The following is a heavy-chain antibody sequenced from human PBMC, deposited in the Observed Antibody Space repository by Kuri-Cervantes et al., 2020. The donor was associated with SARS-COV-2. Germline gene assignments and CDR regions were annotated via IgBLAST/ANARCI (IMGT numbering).Heavy chain of an antibody. Sequence: GESLKISCAASGFTFSSYAMHWVRQAPGRGLEWVAFISYDGSNKYYADSVKGRFTISRDNSKNTLYLQMNSLRAEDTAVYYCARDDGSGSYFTFDYWGQGTLVTVSS. CDR1: GFTFSSYA. CDR3: ARDDGSGSYFTFDY. V-gene: IGHV3-30-3*01. J-gene: IGHJ4*02. CDR2: ISYDGSNK. D-gene: IGHD3-10*01.